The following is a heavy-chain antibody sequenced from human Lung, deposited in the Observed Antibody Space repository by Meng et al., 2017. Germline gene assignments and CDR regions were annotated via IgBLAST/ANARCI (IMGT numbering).Heavy chain of an antibody. V-gene: IGHV3-30*18. J-gene: IGHJ4*02. CDR2: ISYDGSNK. CDR1: GFNLSYHY. D-gene: IGHD6-13*01. CDR3: AKDLSKQQQLGELDY. Sequence: QVQLVESGGGLVKPGGSLRLSCDVSGFNLSYHYMSWIRQVPGKGLEWVAVISYDGSNKYYADSVKGRFTISRDNSKNTLYLQMNSLRAEDTAVYYCAKDLSKQQQLGELDYWGQGTLVTVSS.